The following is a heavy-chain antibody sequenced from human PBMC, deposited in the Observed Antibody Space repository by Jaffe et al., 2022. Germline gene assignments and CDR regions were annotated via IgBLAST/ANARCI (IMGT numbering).Heavy chain of an antibody. D-gene: IGHD3-16*02. CDR3: ARAGGRDYVWGSYRYTRVYFDY. J-gene: IGHJ4*02. CDR2: INHSGST. CDR1: GGSFSGYY. Sequence: QVQLQQWGAGLLKPSETLSLTCAVYGGSFSGYYWSWIRQPPGKGLEWIGEINHSGSTNYNPSLKSRVTISVDTSKNQFSLKLSSVTAADTAVYYCARAGGRDYVWGSYRYTRVYFDYWGQGTLVTVSS. V-gene: IGHV4-34*01.